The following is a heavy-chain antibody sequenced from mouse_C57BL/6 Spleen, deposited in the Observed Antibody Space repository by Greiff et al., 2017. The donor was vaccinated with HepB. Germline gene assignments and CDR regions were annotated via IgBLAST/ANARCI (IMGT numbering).Heavy chain of an antibody. CDR1: GYTFTDYN. CDR2: INPNNGGT. V-gene: IGHV1-18*01. Sequence: VQLQQSGPELVKPGASVKIPCKASGYTFTDYNMDWVKQSHGKSLEWIGDINPNNGGTIYNQKFKGKATLTVDKSSSTAYMELRSLTSEDTAVYYCARSSYDYDEGYYAMDYWGQGTSVTVSS. CDR3: ARSSYDYDEGYYAMDY. J-gene: IGHJ4*01. D-gene: IGHD2-4*01.